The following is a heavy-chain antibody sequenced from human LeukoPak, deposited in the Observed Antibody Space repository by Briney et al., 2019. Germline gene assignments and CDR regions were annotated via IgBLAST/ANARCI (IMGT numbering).Heavy chain of an antibody. D-gene: IGHD1-26*01. CDR1: GFFFSNYW. V-gene: IGHV3-21*01. CDR3: ARDPYSGSYGNYYYFMDV. Sequence: GGSLRLSCAASGFFFSNYWMSWVRQAQGKGLEWVSSITSGSSYIYYADSVKGRFTISRDNAKNSLYLQMNSLRAEDTAVYYCARDPYSGSYGNYYYFMDVWGKGTTVTISS. J-gene: IGHJ6*03. CDR2: ITSGSSYI.